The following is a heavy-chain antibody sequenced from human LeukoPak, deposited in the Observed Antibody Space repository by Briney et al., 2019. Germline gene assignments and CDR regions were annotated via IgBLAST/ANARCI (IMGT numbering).Heavy chain of an antibody. CDR1: GFTFSSYG. Sequence: GGSLRLSCAASGFTFSSYGMHWVRQAPGKGLEWVAVISYDGSNRYYADSVKGRFTISRDNSKNTLYLQMNSLRGEDTAVYYCAKDPGKFWSGHDYWGQGALVTVSS. CDR2: ISYDGSNR. V-gene: IGHV3-30*18. J-gene: IGHJ4*02. D-gene: IGHD3-3*01. CDR3: AKDPGKFWSGHDY.